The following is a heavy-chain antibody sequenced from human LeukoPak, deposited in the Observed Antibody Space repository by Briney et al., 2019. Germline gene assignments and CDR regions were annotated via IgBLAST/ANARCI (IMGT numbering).Heavy chain of an antibody. CDR1: GGSISSYY. CDR2: TYYSGST. D-gene: IGHD3-9*01. CDR3: ARDGVLTGGNWFDP. Sequence: SETLSLTCTVSGGSISSYYLSSIRQPPGKGLEWIGYTYYSGSTNYNPSLKSRVTISVDTSKNQFSLKLSSVTAADTAVYYCARDGVLTGGNWFDPWGQGTLVTVSS. V-gene: IGHV4-59*01. J-gene: IGHJ5*02.